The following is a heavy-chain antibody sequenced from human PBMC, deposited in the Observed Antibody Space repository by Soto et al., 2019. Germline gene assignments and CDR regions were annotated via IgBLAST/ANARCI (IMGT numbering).Heavy chain of an antibody. J-gene: IGHJ6*02. CDR2: INSDGSST. CDR1: GFTFSSYW. CDR3: ARRSGPHGDYYYGMDV. Sequence: GGSLRLSCAASGFTFSSYWMHWVRQAPGKGLVWVSRINSDGSSTSYADSVKGRFTISRDNAKNTLYLQMNSLRAEDTAVYYCARRSGPHGDYYYGMDVWGQGTTVTVSS. V-gene: IGHV3-74*01. D-gene: IGHD3-3*01.